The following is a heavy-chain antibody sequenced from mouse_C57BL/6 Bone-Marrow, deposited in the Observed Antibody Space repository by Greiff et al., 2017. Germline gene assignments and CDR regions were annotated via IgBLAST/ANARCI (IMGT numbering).Heavy chain of an antibody. CDR1: GYTFTDYA. CDR2: ISTYYGDA. Sequence: VRLVESGPELVRPGVSVKISCKGSGYTFTDYAMHWVKQSHAKSLEWIGVISTYYGDASYNQKFKDKATMTVDKSSNTAYMERASLTSEDSAVYYCAREGVRTGVAPRWYVDVWGTGTTVTVSS. V-gene: IGHV1-67*01. D-gene: IGHD1-1*01. CDR3: AREGVRTGVAPRWYVDV. J-gene: IGHJ1*03.